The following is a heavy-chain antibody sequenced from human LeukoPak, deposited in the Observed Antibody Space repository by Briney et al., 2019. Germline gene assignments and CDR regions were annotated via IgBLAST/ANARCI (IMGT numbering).Heavy chain of an antibody. D-gene: IGHD3-22*01. V-gene: IGHV1-69*04. J-gene: IGHJ1*01. CDR3: ARGITMKEVQH. CDR1: GGTFSSYA. CDR2: IIPILGIA. Sequence: ASVKVSCKASGGTFSSYAISWVRQAPGQGLEWMGRIIPILGIANYAQKFQGRVTITADKSTSTAYMELSSLRSEDTAVYYCARGITMKEVQHWGQGTLSPSPQ.